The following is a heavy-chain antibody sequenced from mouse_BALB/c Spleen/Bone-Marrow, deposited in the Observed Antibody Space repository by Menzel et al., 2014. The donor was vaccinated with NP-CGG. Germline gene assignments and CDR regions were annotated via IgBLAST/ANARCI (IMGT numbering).Heavy chain of an antibody. J-gene: IGHJ4*01. CDR2: IWRGGST. V-gene: IGHV2-5-1*01. Sequence: KESGPSLVQPSQSLSITCTVSGFSLTSYGVHWVRQSPGKGLEWLGVIWRGGSTAYNAAFMSRLSITKDNSKSQVFFKMNSLQADDTAIYYCAKNNKYGNYGGLDAMDYWGQGTSVTVSS. D-gene: IGHD2-10*02. CDR1: GFSLTSYG. CDR3: AKNNKYGNYGGLDAMDY.